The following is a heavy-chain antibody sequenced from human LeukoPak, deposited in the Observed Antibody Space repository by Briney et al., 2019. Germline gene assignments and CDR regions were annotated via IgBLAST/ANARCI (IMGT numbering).Heavy chain of an antibody. CDR2: ISGSGSDT. V-gene: IGHV3-23*01. D-gene: IGHD6-19*01. Sequence: GGSLRLSCAASGLTFTNYGMTWVRQAPGKGLEWVSSISGSGSDTYYADSVRGRFTISRDNSKNTLYVQMVSLRAEDTAIYYCAGSSGWWAHDYWRQGTVVSVSS. J-gene: IGHJ4*02. CDR1: GLTFTNYG. CDR3: AGSSGWWAHDY.